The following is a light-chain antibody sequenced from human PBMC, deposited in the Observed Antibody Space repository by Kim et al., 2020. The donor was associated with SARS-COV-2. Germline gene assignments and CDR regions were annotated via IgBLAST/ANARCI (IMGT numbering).Light chain of an antibody. CDR1: SGSIASNY. CDR3: QSYDSSNLLV. J-gene: IGLJ3*02. CDR2: EDN. Sequence: NFMLTQPHSVSESPGKTVTISCTRSSGSIASNYVQWYQQRPGSAPTTVIYEDNQRPSGVPDRFSGSIDSSSNSASLTISGLKTENEADYYCQSYDSSNLLVFGAGTQLSVL. V-gene: IGLV6-57*04.